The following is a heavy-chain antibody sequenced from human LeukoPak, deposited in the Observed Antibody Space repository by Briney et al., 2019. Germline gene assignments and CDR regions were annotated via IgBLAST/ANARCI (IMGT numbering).Heavy chain of an antibody. D-gene: IGHD6-13*01. Sequence: SETLSLTCTVSGGSISSNDYYWGWIRQPPGKGLEWIGRIYTSGSTNYNPSLKSRVTISVDTSKNQFSLKLSSVTAADTAVYYCARAPSSSWSHDAFDIWGQGTMVTVSS. CDR2: IYTSGST. J-gene: IGHJ3*02. V-gene: IGHV4-39*07. CDR1: GGSISSNDYY. CDR3: ARAPSSSWSHDAFDI.